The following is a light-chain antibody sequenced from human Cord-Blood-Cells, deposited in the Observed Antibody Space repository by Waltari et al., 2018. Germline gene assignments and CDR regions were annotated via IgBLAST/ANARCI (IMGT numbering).Light chain of an antibody. Sequence: QSALTQPASVSGSPGQSITISCTGTSSDVGGYNYVSWYQQHPGKAPQLMIYDVSNRPSGVSNRFSGPKSGNTASLTISGLQAEDEADYYCSSYTSSSTLDVFGTGTKVTVL. CDR3: SSYTSSSTLDV. CDR1: SSDVGGYNY. V-gene: IGLV2-14*01. CDR2: DVS. J-gene: IGLJ1*01.